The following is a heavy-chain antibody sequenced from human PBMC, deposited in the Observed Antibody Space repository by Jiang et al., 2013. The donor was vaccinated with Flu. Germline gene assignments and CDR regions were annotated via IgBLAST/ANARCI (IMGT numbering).Heavy chain of an antibody. Sequence: YTLSELGMHWVRQAPGKGLEWMGGFAPEHGETIYAQRFQGRVTMTEDTSTDTVYMELSSLRGEDTAVYYCATANYGRDSAYYGMDVWGQGTTVTVSS. D-gene: IGHD1-26*01. J-gene: IGHJ6*02. V-gene: IGHV1-24*01. CDR1: YTLSELG. CDR3: ATANYGRDSAYYGMDV. CDR2: FAPEHGET.